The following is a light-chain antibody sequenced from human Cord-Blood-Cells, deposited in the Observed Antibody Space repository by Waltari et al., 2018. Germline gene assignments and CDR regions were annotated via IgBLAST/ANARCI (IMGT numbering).Light chain of an antibody. CDR2: DAS. CDR3: QQYDNLPIT. CDR1: QDISNY. J-gene: IGKJ5*01. V-gene: IGKV1-33*01. Sequence: DIQMTQSPSSLSASVGDRVTITCQASQDISNYLNWYQQKPGKAPKLLSYDASNLETGAPSRFSGSGSGTDFTFTISSLQPEDIATYYCQQYDNLPITFGQGTRLEIK.